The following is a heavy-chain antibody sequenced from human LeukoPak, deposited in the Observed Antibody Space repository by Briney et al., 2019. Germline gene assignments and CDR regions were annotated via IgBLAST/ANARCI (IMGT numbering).Heavy chain of an antibody. CDR2: ISYDGSNK. CDR3: ALVTGDY. J-gene: IGHJ4*02. V-gene: IGHV3-30*03. CDR1: GFTFSSYG. D-gene: IGHD3-9*01. Sequence: GRSLRLSCAASGFTFSSYGMHWVRQAPGKGLEWVAVISYDGSNKYYADFVKGRFTISRDNSKNTLYLQMNSLRAEDTAVYYCALVTGDYWGQGTLVTVSS.